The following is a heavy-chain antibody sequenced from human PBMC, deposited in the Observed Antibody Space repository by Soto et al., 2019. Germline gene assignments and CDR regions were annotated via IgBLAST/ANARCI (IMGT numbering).Heavy chain of an antibody. D-gene: IGHD5-12*01. J-gene: IGHJ4*02. CDR2: IKQDGTEQ. Sequence: EVQLVESGGGLVQPGGSLRLSCAASGFTFSNYWMSWVRQAPGKGLEWVANIKQDGTEQNYVDAVRGRFTISKDNAKKSLDLKMNSLTSEDTAVYYCASVAIWGQGTLVTVSS. CDR1: GFTFSNYW. CDR3: ASVAI. V-gene: IGHV3-7*01.